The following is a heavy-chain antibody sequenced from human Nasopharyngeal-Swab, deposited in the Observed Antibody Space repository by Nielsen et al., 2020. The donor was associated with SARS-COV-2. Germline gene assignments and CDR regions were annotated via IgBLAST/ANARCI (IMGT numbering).Heavy chain of an antibody. CDR3: AKRDDYYESSGLGD. CDR1: GFTFKSYA. Sequence: GESLKISCAASGFTFKSYAMSWVRQAPGKGLEWVSVISGSGGSTYYADSVKGRFTISRDNSKNTLYLQMNSLRAEDTAVYYCAKRDDYYESSGLGDWGQGTLVTVSS. V-gene: IGHV3-23*01. CDR2: ISGSGGST. D-gene: IGHD3-22*01. J-gene: IGHJ4*02.